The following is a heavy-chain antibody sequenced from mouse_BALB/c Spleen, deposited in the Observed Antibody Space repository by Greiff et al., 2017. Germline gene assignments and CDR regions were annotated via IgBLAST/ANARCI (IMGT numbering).Heavy chain of an antibody. Sequence: QVQLQQSGAQLVRPGASVKLSCTASGYSFTSYYMHWVKQRPGQGLEWIGMIDPSDSDTRFNQKFKDKATLTVDKSSSTAYMQLSSPTSEDAAVYYATSTEWGYYYAMDYWGQGTSVTVSS. J-gene: IGHJ4*01. CDR2: IDPSDSDT. CDR3: TSTEWGYYYAMDY. CDR1: GYSFTSYY. V-gene: IGHV1-69*02.